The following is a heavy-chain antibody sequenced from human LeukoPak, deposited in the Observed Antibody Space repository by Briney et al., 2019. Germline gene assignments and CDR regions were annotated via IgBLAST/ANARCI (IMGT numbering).Heavy chain of an antibody. J-gene: IGHJ4*02. CDR1: GFTFNKAW. CDR2: IKSKTDGGTT. CDR3: TTSATYYYDSGGYTLFDY. V-gene: IGHV3-15*01. D-gene: IGHD3-22*01. Sequence: GGSLRLSCAASGFTFNKAWMSWVRQAPGKGLHWVGRIKSKTDGGTTEYAAPVKGRFTISRDHSKNTLYLQMDSLKTEDTAVYYCTTSATYYYDSGGYTLFDYWGQGTLVTVSS.